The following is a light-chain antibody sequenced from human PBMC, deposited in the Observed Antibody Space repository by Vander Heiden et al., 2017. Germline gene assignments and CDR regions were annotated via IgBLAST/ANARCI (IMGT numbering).Light chain of an antibody. CDR3: QQSDSTPRT. Sequence: DIQMTQSPSSLSASVGDRVTITCRASQSISSYLNWYQQKPGKAPKLLIYAASSLQSGVPSRFSGSGSETDFTLTISRLQPEDFATYYCQQSDSTPRTFGQGTRVEIK. V-gene: IGKV1-39*01. CDR1: QSISSY. J-gene: IGKJ1*01. CDR2: AAS.